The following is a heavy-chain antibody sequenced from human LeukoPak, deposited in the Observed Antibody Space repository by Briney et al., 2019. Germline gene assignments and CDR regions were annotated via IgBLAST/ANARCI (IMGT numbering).Heavy chain of an antibody. CDR3: ARAHCSGRGCYQRYDGFDI. CDR1: GFTVSSNY. Sequence: GGSLRLSCAASGFTVSSNYMSWVRQAPGKGLEWVSSISSNSAYLYYVDSLRGRFTVSRDNAKSSLSLQMNSLRVEDTAVYYCARAHCSGRGCYQRYDGFDIWGQGTVVTVSS. V-gene: IGHV3-21*01. J-gene: IGHJ3*02. CDR2: ISSNSAYL. D-gene: IGHD2-15*01.